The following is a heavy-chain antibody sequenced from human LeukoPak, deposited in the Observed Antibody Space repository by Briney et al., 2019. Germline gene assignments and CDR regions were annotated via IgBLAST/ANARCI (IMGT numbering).Heavy chain of an antibody. CDR3: ARANGGGAYYPFDH. CDR2: INPYSGAT. Sequence: ASVRVSCKASGYTFTGYYIHWLRQAPGQGLEWMGWINPYSGATDSAQTFQGRVTVARDTPTTTAYMELNRLTSDDTAVYYCARANGGGAYYPFDHWGQGTLVAVSS. J-gene: IGHJ4*02. V-gene: IGHV1-2*02. CDR1: GYTFTGYY. D-gene: IGHD2-21*02.